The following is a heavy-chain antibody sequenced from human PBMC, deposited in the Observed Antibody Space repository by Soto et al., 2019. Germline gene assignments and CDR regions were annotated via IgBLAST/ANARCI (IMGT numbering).Heavy chain of an antibody. J-gene: IGHJ3*02. V-gene: IGHV3-48*03. CDR3: ARDDDSSFRSRAFDN. CDR1: GFTFSSYE. Sequence: VQLVESGGGLVQPGGSLRLSCAASGFTFSSYEMSWVRQAPGKGLEWVSYITSSGNTIYYADSVKGRFTISRDNAKNSLYLQMNSLRAEDTAVYYCARDDDSSFRSRAFDNWGQGTMVTVSS. D-gene: IGHD3-22*01. CDR2: ITSSGNTI.